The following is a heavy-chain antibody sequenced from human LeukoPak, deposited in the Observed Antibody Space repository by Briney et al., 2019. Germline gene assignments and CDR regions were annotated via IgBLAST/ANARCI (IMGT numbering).Heavy chain of an antibody. Sequence: SETLALTCPVSSGAISGGVYYWSWIRQPPGGGLGCVGYVYYTGSTNYTPSLKSRVTISVDKSKNQFSLKLSSVTAADTAVYYCARVAKFGYCSGGSCYGSGNYFDYWGQGTLVTVSS. J-gene: IGHJ4*02. CDR2: VYYTGST. V-gene: IGHV4-61*08. CDR1: SGAISGGVYY. D-gene: IGHD2-15*01. CDR3: ARVAKFGYCSGGSCYGSGNYFDY.